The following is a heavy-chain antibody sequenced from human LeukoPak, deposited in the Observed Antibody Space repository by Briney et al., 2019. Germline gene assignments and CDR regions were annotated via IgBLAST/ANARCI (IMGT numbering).Heavy chain of an antibody. CDR3: ARGDDILTGYPDDY. V-gene: IGHV1-18*01. Sequence: GASVKVSCKASGYTFTSYGISWVRQAPGQGPEWMGWISAYNGNTNYAQKLQGRVTMTTDTSTSTAYMELRSLRSDDAAAYYCARGDDILTGYPDDYWGQGTLVTVSS. CDR1: GYTFTSYG. D-gene: IGHD3-9*01. J-gene: IGHJ4*02. CDR2: ISAYNGNT.